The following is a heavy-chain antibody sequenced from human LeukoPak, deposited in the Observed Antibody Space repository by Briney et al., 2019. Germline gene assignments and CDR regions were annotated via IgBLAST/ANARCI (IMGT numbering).Heavy chain of an antibody. CDR2: IYYSGST. CDR3: ARMYYGSGSGGLFDY. CDR1: GGSISSYY. D-gene: IGHD3-10*01. V-gene: IGHV4-59*01. Sequence: SETLSLTCTVSGGSISSYYWSWIRQPPGKGLEWIGYIYYSGSTNYNPSLKSRVTISVDTSKNQFSLKLSSVTAADTAVYYCARMYYGSGSGGLFDYWGQGTLVTVSS. J-gene: IGHJ4*02.